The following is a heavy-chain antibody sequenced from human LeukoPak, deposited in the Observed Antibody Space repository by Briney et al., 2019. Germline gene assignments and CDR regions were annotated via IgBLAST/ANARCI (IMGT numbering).Heavy chain of an antibody. CDR2: MNPNSGNT. J-gene: IGHJ6*02. CDR1: GYTFTSYD. D-gene: IGHD5-18*01. CDR3: AGYPPDTAMVKDYYYGMDV. Sequence: ASVKVSCKASGYTFTSYDINWVRQATGQGLEWMGWMNPNSGNTGYAQKFQGRVTMTRNTSISTAYMELSSLRSEDTAVYYCAGYPPDTAMVKDYYYGMDVWGQGTTVTVSS. V-gene: IGHV1-8*01.